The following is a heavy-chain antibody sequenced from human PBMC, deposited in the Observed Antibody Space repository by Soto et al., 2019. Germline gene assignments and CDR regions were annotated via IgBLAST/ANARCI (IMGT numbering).Heavy chain of an antibody. J-gene: IGHJ6*02. CDR3: ASGTDHSNEGGGGYYYGMDV. CDR2: INPNSGGT. CDR1: GYTFTGYY. Sequence: GASVKVSCKASGYTFTGYYMHWVRQAPGQGLEWMGWINPNSGGTNYAQKFQGRVTMTRDTSISTAYMELSRLRSDDTAVYYCASGTDHSNEGGGGYYYGMDVWGQGTTVTVSS. V-gene: IGHV1-2*02. D-gene: IGHD4-4*01.